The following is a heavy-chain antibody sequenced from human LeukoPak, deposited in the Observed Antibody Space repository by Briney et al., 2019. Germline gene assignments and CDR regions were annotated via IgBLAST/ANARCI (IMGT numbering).Heavy chain of an antibody. CDR2: IDSGGNT. Sequence: GGSLRLSCAASGFTVSSNYMSWVRQAPGKGLEWVSVIDSGGNTYHVDSVKGRFTISRDNSKNTLFLQMNSLRAEDTAVYYCAKGRGWEASYYYYYMDVWGKGTTVTISS. D-gene: IGHD1-26*01. J-gene: IGHJ6*03. V-gene: IGHV3-53*05. CDR1: GFTVSSNY. CDR3: AKGRGWEASYYYYYMDV.